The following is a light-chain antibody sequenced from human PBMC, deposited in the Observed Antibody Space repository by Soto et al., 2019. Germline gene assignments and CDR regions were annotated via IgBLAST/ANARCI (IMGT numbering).Light chain of an antibody. CDR3: QSYDSSLSGVL. J-gene: IGLJ2*01. CDR1: SSNTGAGYD. CDR2: GNS. V-gene: IGLV1-40*01. Sequence: SVLTQPPSVSGAPGQRVTISCTGSSSNTGAGYDVHWYQHLPGTAPKLLIYGNSNRPSGVPDRFSASKSGTSASLAITGLQAEDEADYYCQSYDSSLSGVLFGGGTKLTVL.